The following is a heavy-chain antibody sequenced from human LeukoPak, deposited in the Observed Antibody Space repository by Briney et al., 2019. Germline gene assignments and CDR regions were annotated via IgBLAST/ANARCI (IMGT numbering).Heavy chain of an antibody. D-gene: IGHD3-3*01. CDR2: ISSSSSYI. CDR1: GFTFSSYS. J-gene: IGHJ3*02. V-gene: IGHV3-21*01. CDR3: ARYLPLRFLESGDAFDI. Sequence: PGGSLRLSCAASGFTFSSYSMNWVRQAPGKGLEWVSSISSSSSYIYYADSVKGRFTISRDNAKNSLYLQMNSLRAEDTAVYYCARYLPLRFLESGDAFDIWGQGTMVTVSS.